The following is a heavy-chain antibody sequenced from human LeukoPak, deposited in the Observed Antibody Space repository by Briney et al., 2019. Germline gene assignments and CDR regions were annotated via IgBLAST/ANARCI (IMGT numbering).Heavy chain of an antibody. CDR1: GYTFTGYY. Sequence: GASVKVSCKASGYTFTGYYMHWVRQAPGQGLEWMGWINPNSGGTNHAQKFQGRVTMTRDTSISTAYMELSRLRSDDTAVYYCARDIVVVPAAMSMDVWGQGTTVTVSS. CDR2: INPNSGGT. J-gene: IGHJ6*02. V-gene: IGHV1-2*02. CDR3: ARDIVVVPAAMSMDV. D-gene: IGHD2-2*01.